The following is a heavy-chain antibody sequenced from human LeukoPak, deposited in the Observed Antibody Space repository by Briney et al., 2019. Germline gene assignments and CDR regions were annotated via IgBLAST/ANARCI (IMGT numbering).Heavy chain of an antibody. V-gene: IGHV3-11*01. D-gene: IGHD3-3*01. CDR1: GVDFDDHG. CDR3: ARGLYWSGYYGGRCLDY. Sequence: GGSLRLSCAASGVDFDDHGMSWVRQAPGKGLEGVSYISSSGSTIYYADSVKGRFTISRDNAKNSLYLQMNSLRAEDTAVYYCARGLYWSGYYGGRCLDYWGQGTLVTVSS. CDR2: ISSSGSTI. J-gene: IGHJ4*02.